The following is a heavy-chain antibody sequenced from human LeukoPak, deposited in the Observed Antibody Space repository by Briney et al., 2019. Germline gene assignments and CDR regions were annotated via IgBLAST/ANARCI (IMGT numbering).Heavy chain of an antibody. Sequence: PSETLSLTCTVSGGSISSYYWTWIRQPPGKGLEWIGYMFYSGSTNYNPSLKSRVTISVDTSKNQFSLRLSSVTAADTAVYYCASHSSGWSRPFDIWGQGTMVTVS. J-gene: IGHJ3*02. CDR1: GGSISSYY. D-gene: IGHD6-19*01. V-gene: IGHV4-59*08. CDR2: MFYSGST. CDR3: ASHSSGWSRPFDI.